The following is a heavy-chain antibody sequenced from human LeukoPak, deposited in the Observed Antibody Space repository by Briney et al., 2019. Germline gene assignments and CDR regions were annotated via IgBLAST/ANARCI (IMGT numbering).Heavy chain of an antibody. V-gene: IGHV3-7*01. CDR3: GRLAHNAWYAIDF. CDR1: DFTFDFYR. CDR2: ILPDGSQK. D-gene: IGHD2-2*01. J-gene: IGHJ4*02. Sequence: GGSLRLSCVASDFTFDFYRMTWVRQAPGKGLEWLANILPDGSQKYYVDSVKGRFTISRDNPKNSLYLQINNLRAEDTAVYYCGRLAHNAWYAIDFWGQGTLVTVSS.